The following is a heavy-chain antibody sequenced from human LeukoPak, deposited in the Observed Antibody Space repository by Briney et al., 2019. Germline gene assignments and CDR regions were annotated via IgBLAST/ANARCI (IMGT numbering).Heavy chain of an antibody. CDR1: GFTVSSNY. V-gene: IGHV3-53*01. J-gene: IGHJ4*02. Sequence: PGGSLRLSCAVSGFTVSSNYMSWVRQAPGKGLEWVSVIYSGGTTHYADSVKGRFTISRDNSKNTLYLQMNSLRAEDTAVYYCARTGYSGSWYSFFDYWGQGTLVTVSS. D-gene: IGHD6-13*01. CDR2: IYSGGTT. CDR3: ARTGYSGSWYSFFDY.